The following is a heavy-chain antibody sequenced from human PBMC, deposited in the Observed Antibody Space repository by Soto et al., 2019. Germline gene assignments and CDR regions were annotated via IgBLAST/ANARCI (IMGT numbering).Heavy chain of an antibody. Sequence: QVQLVESGGGVVQPGTSLRVSCGASGFTFSAYVMHWVHQAPGKGLEWVAAISYDGNSEYYAASVKGRFTVSRDNSKNTVFLQMNTLRVEDTAVYYCARGIIQDVEYWGQGTLVTVSS. D-gene: IGHD3-3*01. V-gene: IGHV3-30-3*01. CDR2: ISYDGNSE. J-gene: IGHJ4*02. CDR1: GFTFSAYV. CDR3: ARGIIQDVEY.